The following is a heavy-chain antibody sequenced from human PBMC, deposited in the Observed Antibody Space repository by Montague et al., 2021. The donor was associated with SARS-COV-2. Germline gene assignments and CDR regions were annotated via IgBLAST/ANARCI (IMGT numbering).Heavy chain of an antibody. D-gene: IGHD5-18*01. CDR2: LCYKAST. J-gene: IGHJ4*02. CDR3: ARLSWIPTADPLTFDY. CDR1: GGSITDSNYY. Sequence: SETLSLTCSVSGGSITDSNYYWVWIRQPPGKELEWIGRLCYKASTYYNPYFKSRLTLSVYTSKNQFSLRLRSVTAADTSVYFCARLSWIPTADPLTFDYWGQGAMVTISS. V-gene: IGHV4-39*01.